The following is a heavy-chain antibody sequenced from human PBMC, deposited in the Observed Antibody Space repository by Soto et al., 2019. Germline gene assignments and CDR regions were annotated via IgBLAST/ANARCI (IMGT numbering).Heavy chain of an antibody. Sequence: GGSLRLSCAASGFTFSSYWMSWVRQAPGKGLEWVANIKQDGSEKYYVDSVKGRFTISRDNAKNSLYLQMNSLRAEDTAVYYCARGFFDYYYYYMDVWGKGTTVTVSS. CDR3: ARGFFDYYYYYMDV. CDR1: GFTFSSYW. J-gene: IGHJ6*03. V-gene: IGHV3-7*01. D-gene: IGHD3-3*01. CDR2: IKQDGSEK.